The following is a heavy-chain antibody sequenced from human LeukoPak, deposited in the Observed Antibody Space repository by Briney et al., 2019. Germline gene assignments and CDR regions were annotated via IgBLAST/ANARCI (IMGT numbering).Heavy chain of an antibody. Sequence: PSGTLSLTCTVSGGSISSSSYYWGWIRQPPGKGLEWIGSIYYSGSTYYNPSLKSRVTISVDTSKNQFSLKLSSVTAADTAVYYCAAGDDYYYYYMDVWGKGTTVTVSS. D-gene: IGHD7-27*01. CDR2: IYYSGST. CDR3: AAGDDYYYYYMDV. J-gene: IGHJ6*03. V-gene: IGHV4-39*01. CDR1: GGSISSSSYY.